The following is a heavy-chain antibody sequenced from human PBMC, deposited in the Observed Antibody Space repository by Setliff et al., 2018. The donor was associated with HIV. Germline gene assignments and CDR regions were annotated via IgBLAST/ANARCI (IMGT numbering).Heavy chain of an antibody. V-gene: IGHV1-69*13. CDR2: SIPIFGTA. J-gene: IGHJ6*03. Sequence: SVKVSCKASGGTFRTSGISWVRQAPGQGLEWMGGSIPIFGTAKYAQKFQGRVTITADESTSTAYMELSSLRSEDTAVYYCATNPEMATINYYYYYMGVWGKGTTVTVSS. CDR3: ATNPEMATINYYYYYMGV. CDR1: GGTFRTSG. D-gene: IGHD5-12*01.